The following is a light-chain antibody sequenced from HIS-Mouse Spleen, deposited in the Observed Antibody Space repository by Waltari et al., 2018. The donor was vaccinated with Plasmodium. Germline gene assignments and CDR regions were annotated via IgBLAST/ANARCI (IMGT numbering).Light chain of an antibody. V-gene: IGLV2-23*01. CDR1: SRDVGSYNL. Sequence: QSALTQPASVSGSPGQSITISCTGTSRDVGSYNLVSWYQQPPGKAPKRMIYEGSKRPSGVSNRFSGSKSGNTASLTISGLQAEDEADYYCCSYAGSSTWVFGGGTKLTVL. CDR2: EGS. J-gene: IGLJ3*02. CDR3: CSYAGSSTWV.